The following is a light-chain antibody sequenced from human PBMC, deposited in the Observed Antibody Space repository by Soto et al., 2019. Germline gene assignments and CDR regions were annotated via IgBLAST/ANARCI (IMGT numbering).Light chain of an antibody. CDR3: QQANSFPFT. CDR1: QGISRW. V-gene: IGKV1-12*01. J-gene: IGKJ3*01. Sequence: QMTQSPSSVSASVGDRVSITCRASQGISRWLAWYQQKPGKAPKLLIYTASRLQSWVPSRFSGSGSGADFTLTISSLQPEDFATYYCQQANSFPFTFGPGTKVDIK. CDR2: TAS.